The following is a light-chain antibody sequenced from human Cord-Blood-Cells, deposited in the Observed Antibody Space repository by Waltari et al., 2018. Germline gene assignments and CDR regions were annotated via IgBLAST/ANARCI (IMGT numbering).Light chain of an antibody. V-gene: IGLV2-23*03. CDR3: CSYAGSSTFVV. J-gene: IGLJ2*01. CDR1: SSAVGSYNL. CDR2: EGS. Sequence: QSALTQPASVSGSPGQSITISCTGTSSAVGSYNLVSWYQQHPGKAPKLMIYEGSNRPSGVSNRFSGSKSGNTASLTIAGLQAEDEADYYCCSYAGSSTFVVFGGGTKLTVL.